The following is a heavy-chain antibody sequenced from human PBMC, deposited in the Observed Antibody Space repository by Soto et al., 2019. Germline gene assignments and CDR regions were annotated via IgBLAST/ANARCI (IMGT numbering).Heavy chain of an antibody. J-gene: IGHJ4*02. D-gene: IGHD3-10*01. CDR3: ARGMYYYASGSYYNVPAAFDY. CDR2: IDYSGST. CDR1: GGPISSNIYY. Sequence: SETLSLTCTVSGGPISSNIYYWGWIRQPPGKGLEWIGSIDYSGSTYYNPSLKSRVTISVDTSKNHFSLKLSSVTAADTAVYYCARGMYYYASGSYYNVPAAFDYWGQGTLVTVSS. V-gene: IGHV4-39*02.